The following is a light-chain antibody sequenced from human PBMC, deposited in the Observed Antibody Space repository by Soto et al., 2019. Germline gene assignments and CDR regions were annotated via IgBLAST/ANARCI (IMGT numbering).Light chain of an antibody. CDR3: QQSNGIPYT. V-gene: IGKV1-39*01. Sequence: DIQMTQSPSSLSASVGDRVTITCRASQTISTYLNWYQQKPGKAPKLLIYAASTLQSGVPSRFSGSGSGTDFTLTINSLQPEDFATYYCQQSNGIPYTFGQGTKVEIK. CDR2: AAS. CDR1: QTISTY. J-gene: IGKJ2*01.